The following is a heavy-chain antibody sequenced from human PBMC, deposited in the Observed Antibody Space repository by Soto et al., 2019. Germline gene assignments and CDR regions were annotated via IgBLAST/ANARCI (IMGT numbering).Heavy chain of an antibody. CDR1: GGSISSYY. D-gene: IGHD6-13*01. CDR2: IYYSGST. Sequence: SETVSLTCTVSGGSISSYYWSWIRQPPGKGLEWIGYIYYSGSTNYNPSLKSRVTISVDTSKNQFSLKLSSVTAADTAVYYCARGGIAAVTNYYYYYGMDVWGQGTTVTVSS. J-gene: IGHJ6*02. CDR3: ARGGIAAVTNYYYYYGMDV. V-gene: IGHV4-59*01.